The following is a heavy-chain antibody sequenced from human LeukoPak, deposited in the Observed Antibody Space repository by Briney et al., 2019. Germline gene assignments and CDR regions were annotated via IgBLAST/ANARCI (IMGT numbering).Heavy chain of an antibody. D-gene: IGHD3-3*01. CDR2: IYTSGST. CDR1: GGSISSGSYY. Sequence: PSQTLSLTCTVSGGSISSGSYYWRWIRQPAGKGLEWIVRIYTSGSTNYNPPLKSRVTISVDTAKNQFSLKLSSVTAADTAVYYCTREVTIFGVVTDDAFDIWGQGTMVTVSS. J-gene: IGHJ3*02. CDR3: TREVTIFGVVTDDAFDI. V-gene: IGHV4-61*02.